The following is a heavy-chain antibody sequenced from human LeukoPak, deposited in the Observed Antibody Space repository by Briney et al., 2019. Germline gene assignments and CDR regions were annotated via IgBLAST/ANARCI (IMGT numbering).Heavy chain of an antibody. CDR2: IGTAGDT. Sequence: PGGSLRLSCAASGFTFSSCDMHWVRQATGKGLEWVSAIGTAGDTYYPGSVKGRFTISRENAKNSLYLQMNSLRAGDTAVYYCARGSYGDYYYYGMDVWGQGTTVTVSS. CDR3: ARGSYGDYYYYGMDV. V-gene: IGHV3-13*01. J-gene: IGHJ6*02. CDR1: GFTFSSCD. D-gene: IGHD4-17*01.